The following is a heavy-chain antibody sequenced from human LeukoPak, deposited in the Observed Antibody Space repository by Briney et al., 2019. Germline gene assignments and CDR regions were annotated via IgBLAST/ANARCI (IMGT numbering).Heavy chain of an antibody. CDR3: ARGYYYYYYMDV. J-gene: IGHJ6*03. CDR2: ISSSSGTI. CDR1: GFTFSSYS. V-gene: IGHV3-48*04. Sequence: PGGSLRLSCAASGFTFSSYSMNWVRQAPGKGLEWVSYISSSSGTIYYADSVKGRFTISRDNAKNSLYLQMNSLRAEDTAVYYCARGYYYYYYMDVWGKGTTVTVSS.